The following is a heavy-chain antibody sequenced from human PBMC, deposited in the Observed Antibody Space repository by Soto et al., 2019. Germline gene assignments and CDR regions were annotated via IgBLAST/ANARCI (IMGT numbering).Heavy chain of an antibody. CDR2: IWYDGSNK. CDR3: AREPFGDYVSYYYYGMDV. CDR1: GFTFSSYG. J-gene: IGHJ6*02. Sequence: GGSLRLSCAASGFTFSSYGMHWVRQAPGKGLEWVAVIWYDGSNKYYADSVKGRFTISRDNSKNTLYLQMNSLRAEDTAVYYCAREPFGDYVSYYYYGMDVWGQGTTVTVSS. D-gene: IGHD4-17*01. V-gene: IGHV3-33*01.